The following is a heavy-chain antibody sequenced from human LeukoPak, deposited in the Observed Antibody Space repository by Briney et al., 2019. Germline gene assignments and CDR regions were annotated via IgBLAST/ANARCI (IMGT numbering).Heavy chain of an antibody. V-gene: IGHV1-2*02. CDR2: INPNSGGT. D-gene: IGHD4-11*01. Sequence: ASVKVSCKASGYTFTGYYMHWVRQAPGQGLGWMGWINPNSGGTNYAQKFQGRVTMTRDTSISTAYMELSRLRSDDTAVYYCARWATLDYSDYFDYWGQGTLVTVSS. J-gene: IGHJ4*02. CDR1: GYTFTGYY. CDR3: ARWATLDYSDYFDY.